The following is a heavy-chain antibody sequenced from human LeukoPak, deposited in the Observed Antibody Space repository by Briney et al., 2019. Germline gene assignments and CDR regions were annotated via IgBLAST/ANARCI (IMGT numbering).Heavy chain of an antibody. D-gene: IGHD4-23*01. Sequence: SETLSLTCSVSGGSITSGSYYWSWIRQPAGKGLEWIGRINPNGNTDYNPSLKSRVTVSVDASKNQFSLKLSSVTAADTSVYYCARRIWDGGWYLDGGWYFDYWGQGTPVTVSS. CDR2: INPNGNT. CDR1: GGSITSGSYY. CDR3: ARRIWDGGWYLDGGWYFDY. J-gene: IGHJ4*02. V-gene: IGHV4-61*02.